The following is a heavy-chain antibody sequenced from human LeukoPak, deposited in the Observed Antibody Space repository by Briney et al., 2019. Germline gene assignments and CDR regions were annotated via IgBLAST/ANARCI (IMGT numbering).Heavy chain of an antibody. CDR1: GASISYNY. V-gene: IGHV4-59*01. CDR3: ARGYYYALDV. CDR2: IYYTGNT. Sequence: KPSETESLTCTASGASISYNYWNWIRQPPGKGLEWIGYIYYTGNTNYNPSLKSRLSISVDTSKNQFSLKLSSVTAADTAVYYCARGYYYALDVWGPGNTGTVSS. J-gene: IGHJ6*02.